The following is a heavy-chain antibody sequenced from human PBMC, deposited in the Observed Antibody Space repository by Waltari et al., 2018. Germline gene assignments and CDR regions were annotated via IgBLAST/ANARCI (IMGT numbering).Heavy chain of an antibody. D-gene: IGHD3-22*01. V-gene: IGHV4-38-2*01. CDR3: ARVTYYYDSSGYPYFDY. Sequence: QVQLQESGPGLVKPSETLSLTCAVSGYSISSGYYWGWIRQPPGKGLEWIGSIYHSGSTYYNPSLKSRVTISVDTSKNQFSLKLSSVTAADTAVYYCARVTYYYDSSGYPYFDYWGQGTLVTVSS. CDR1: GYSISSGYY. J-gene: IGHJ4*02. CDR2: IYHSGST.